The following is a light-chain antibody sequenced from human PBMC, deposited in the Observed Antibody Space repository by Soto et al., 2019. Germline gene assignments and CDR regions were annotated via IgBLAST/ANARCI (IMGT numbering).Light chain of an antibody. CDR1: QSVLYRSNKKYY. V-gene: IGKV4-1*01. CDR3: QQYYTTLRT. J-gene: IGKJ1*01. CDR2: WAS. Sequence: DIVMTQSPDSLAVSLGGTATIHCKSSQSVLYRSNKKYYLAWYQQKPGQPPKLLFYWASTRQSGVPDRLSGSGSGTDFTLTISSLQAEDVAVYYCQQYYTTLRTFGQGTKVEIK.